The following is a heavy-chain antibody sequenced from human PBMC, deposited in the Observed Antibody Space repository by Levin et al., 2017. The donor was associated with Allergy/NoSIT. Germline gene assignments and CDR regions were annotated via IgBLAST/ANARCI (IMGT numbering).Heavy chain of an antibody. Sequence: SETLSLTCAVYGGSFSDYYWNWIRQPPGKGLEWIGEVNHAGITNYKPSLKSRVTISVDTPKKQFSLKLSSVTAADTAVYYCARVRLAITTAAYDYWGQGTLVTVSS. CDR3: ARVRLAITTAAYDY. V-gene: IGHV4-34*01. D-gene: IGHD6-13*01. CDR1: GGSFSDYY. J-gene: IGHJ4*02. CDR2: VNHAGIT.